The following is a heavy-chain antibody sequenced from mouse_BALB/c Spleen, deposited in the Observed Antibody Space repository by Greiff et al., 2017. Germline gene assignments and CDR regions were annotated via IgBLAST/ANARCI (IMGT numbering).Heavy chain of an antibody. CDR1: GYSFTGYF. CDR2: INPYNGDT. D-gene: IGHD2-3*01. Sequence: EVHLVESGPELVKPGASVKISCKASGYSFTGYFMNWVKQSHGKSLEWIGRINPYNGDTFYNQKFKGKATLTVDKSSSTAHMELLSLTSEDSAVYYCGRSNYDGYWYFDVWGAGTTVTVSS. CDR3: GRSNYDGYWYFDV. V-gene: IGHV1-37*01. J-gene: IGHJ1*01.